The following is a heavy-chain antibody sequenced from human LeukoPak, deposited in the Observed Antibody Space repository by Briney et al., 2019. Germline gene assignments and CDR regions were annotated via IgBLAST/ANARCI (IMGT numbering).Heavy chain of an antibody. CDR3: ARDQAGAINY. Sequence: SKTLSLTCTVSGDSISSYYWRWIQQPAGKGLEWIGRIYTSGSTNYNPSLKSRVTMSVDTSKNQFSLKLSSVTAADTAVYYCARDQAGAINYWGQGTLVTVSS. J-gene: IGHJ4*02. CDR2: IYTSGST. V-gene: IGHV4-4*07. D-gene: IGHD1-26*01. CDR1: GDSISSYY.